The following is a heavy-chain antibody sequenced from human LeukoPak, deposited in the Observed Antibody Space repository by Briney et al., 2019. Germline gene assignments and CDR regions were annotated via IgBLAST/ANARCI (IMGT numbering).Heavy chain of an antibody. Sequence: SETLSLTCTVSGGSISSYYWSWIRQPAGKGREWIGRIYTSGSTNYNPSLKSRVTMSVDTSKNQCSLKLSSVTAADTAVYYCASQPYSGYGGNNWFDPWGQGTLVTVSS. D-gene: IGHD5-12*01. J-gene: IGHJ5*02. V-gene: IGHV4-4*07. CDR1: GGSISSYY. CDR2: IYTSGST. CDR3: ASQPYSGYGGNNWFDP.